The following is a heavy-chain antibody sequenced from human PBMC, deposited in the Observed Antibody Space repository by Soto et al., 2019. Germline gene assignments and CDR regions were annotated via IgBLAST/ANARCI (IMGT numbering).Heavy chain of an antibody. CDR1: GYTFTTYY. CDR2: INPSGGGI. CDR3: ARDRGRGGSYYIYFYGMDV. Sequence: QVPVVQSGAEVKKPGASVKVSCKASGYTFTTYYIHWVRQAPGQGLAWMGVINPSGGGINYAQKCQRGVTMTRDTSTSTVYMELSSLRSEDTAVYYCARDRGRGGSYYIYFYGMDVWGQGTTVTVSS. J-gene: IGHJ6*02. D-gene: IGHD1-26*01. V-gene: IGHV1-46*01.